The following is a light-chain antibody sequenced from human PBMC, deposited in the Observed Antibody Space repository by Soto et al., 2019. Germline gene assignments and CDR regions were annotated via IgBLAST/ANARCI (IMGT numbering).Light chain of an antibody. Sequence: DIQMTQSPSTLSASVGDRVTITCRASQSVTDWLAWYQQKPGKAPNLLIYDASRLQSGIPSRFSGSGSGTEFTLTISSLQPDDFATYYCQQNTTYPYTFGQGTKPEIK. CDR3: QQNTTYPYT. CDR1: QSVTDW. J-gene: IGKJ2*01. V-gene: IGKV1-5*01. CDR2: DAS.